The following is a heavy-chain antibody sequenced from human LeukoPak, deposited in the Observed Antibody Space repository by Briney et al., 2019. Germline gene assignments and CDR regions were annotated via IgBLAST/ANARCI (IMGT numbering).Heavy chain of an antibody. V-gene: IGHV1-2*02. CDR2: INPNSGGT. D-gene: IGHD3-16*01. CDR3: ARSYGLGGNYFDY. Sequence: ASVKVSFKASGYTFTDYYMHWVRQAPGQGLEWMGWINPNSGGTNYAQKFQGRVTMTRDTSISTAYMELSRLRSDDTAVYYCARSYGLGGNYFDYWGQGTLVTVSS. J-gene: IGHJ4*02. CDR1: GYTFTDYY.